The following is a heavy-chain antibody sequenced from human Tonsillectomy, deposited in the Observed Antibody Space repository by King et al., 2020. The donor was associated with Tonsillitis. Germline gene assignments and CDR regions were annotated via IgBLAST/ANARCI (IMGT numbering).Heavy chain of an antibody. Sequence: VQLVESGGGVVQPGGSLRLSCASSGFDFRNYGMHWVRQAPGKGLEWVAVISFDASRENYVDSVKGRFTISRDNSKNTLYLQMNSLRAEDTAVYYCARERLYSSDWGIDYWGQGSLVTVSS. CDR2: ISFDASRE. J-gene: IGHJ4*02. V-gene: IGHV3-33*05. D-gene: IGHD6-19*01. CDR1: GFDFRNYG. CDR3: ARERLYSSDWGIDY.